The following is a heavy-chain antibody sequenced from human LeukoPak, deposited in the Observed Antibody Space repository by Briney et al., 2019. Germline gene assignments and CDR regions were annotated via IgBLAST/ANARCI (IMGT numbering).Heavy chain of an antibody. CDR3: AKWGGDSGAEQWLVLDY. V-gene: IGHV3-23*01. CDR2: ISGSGGST. CDR1: GFTFSSYA. Sequence: GGSLRLSCAASGFTFSSYAMSWVRQAPGKGLEWVSAISGSGGSTYYADSVKGRFTISRDNSKNTLYLEMNSLRVEDTAIYYCAKWGGDSGAEQWLVLDYWGQGTLVTVSS. D-gene: IGHD6-19*01. J-gene: IGHJ4*02.